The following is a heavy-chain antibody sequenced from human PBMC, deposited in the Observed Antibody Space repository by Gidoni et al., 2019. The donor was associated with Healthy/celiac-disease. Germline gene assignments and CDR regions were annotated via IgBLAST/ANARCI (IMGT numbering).Heavy chain of an antibody. CDR1: GFTFSSYA. Sequence: EVQLLESGGGLVQPGGSLRLSCAASGFTFSSYAMSWVRQAPGRGLEGVSAISGSGGSTYYADSVKGRFTISRDNSKNTLYLQMNSLRAEDTAVYYCAKYGLTLRHQFDYWGQGTLVTVSS. CDR2: ISGSGGST. V-gene: IGHV3-23*01. CDR3: AKYGLTLRHQFDY. D-gene: IGHD4-17*01. J-gene: IGHJ4*02.